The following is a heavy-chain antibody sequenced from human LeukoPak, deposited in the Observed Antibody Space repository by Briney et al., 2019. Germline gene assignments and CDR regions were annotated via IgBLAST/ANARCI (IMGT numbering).Heavy chain of an antibody. CDR2: IYYSGST. D-gene: IGHD1-26*01. CDR3: AREKVGATTVVSRHYQYYMDV. CDR1: GGSISSYY. Sequence: SETLSLTCTVSGGSISSYYWSWIRQPPGKGLEWIGYIYYSGSTNYNPSLKSRVTISVDTSKNQFSLKLSSVTAADTAVYYCAREKVGATTVVSRHYQYYMDVWGKGTTVTISS. J-gene: IGHJ6*03. V-gene: IGHV4-59*01.